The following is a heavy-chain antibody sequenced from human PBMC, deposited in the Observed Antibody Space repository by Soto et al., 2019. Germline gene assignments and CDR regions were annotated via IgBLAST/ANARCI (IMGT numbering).Heavy chain of an antibody. CDR1: GFTFSNYG. CDR3: ARAGSTGDYDSSGYYLVDY. CDR2: ISYDGISE. J-gene: IGHJ4*02. Sequence: GGSLRLSCAASGFTFSNYGLHWARQAPGKGLEWVAVISYDGISEYYADSVKGRFTISRDNPKNTLYLQMKSLRTEDTAVYYCARAGSTGDYDSSGYYLVDYWGRGILVTVSS. V-gene: IGHV3-30-3*01. D-gene: IGHD3-22*01.